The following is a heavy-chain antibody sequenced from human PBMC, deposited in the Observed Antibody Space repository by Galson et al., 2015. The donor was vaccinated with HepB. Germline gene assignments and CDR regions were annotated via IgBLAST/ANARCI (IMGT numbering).Heavy chain of an antibody. V-gene: IGHV3-21*01. CDR2: ISGTSSYI. CDR3: ARDPPLGTPFDY. Sequence: SLRLSCAASGFTFNNYNMNWVRQAPGKGLEWVSSISGTSSYIYYADSVKGRFTISRDNAKNSLYLQMNSLRAEDTAVYYCARDPPLGTPFDYWGREPWSPSPQ. J-gene: IGHJ4*02. D-gene: IGHD7-27*01. CDR1: GFTFNNYN.